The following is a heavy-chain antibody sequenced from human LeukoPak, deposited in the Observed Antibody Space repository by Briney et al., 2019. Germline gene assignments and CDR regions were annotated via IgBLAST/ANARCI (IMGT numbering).Heavy chain of an antibody. J-gene: IGHJ4*02. CDR3: ARGSAVRIAARPSGY. Sequence: ASVKVSCKASGYTFTGYYMHWVRQAPGQGLEWMGWINSNSGGTNYAQKFQGRVTMTRDTSISTAYMELSRLRSDDTAVYYCARGSAVRIAARPSGYWGQGTLVTVSS. CDR1: GYTFTGYY. D-gene: IGHD6-6*01. CDR2: INSNSGGT. V-gene: IGHV1-2*02.